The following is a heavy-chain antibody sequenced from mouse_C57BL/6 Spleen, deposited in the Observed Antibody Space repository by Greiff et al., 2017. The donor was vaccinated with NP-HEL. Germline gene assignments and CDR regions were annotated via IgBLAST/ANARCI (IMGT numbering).Heavy chain of an antibody. CDR3: NTYDYSAWFAY. D-gene: IGHD2-4*01. V-gene: IGHV14-4*01. J-gene: IGHJ3*01. CDR1: GFNIKDDY. CDR2: IDPENGDT. Sequence: VQLKESGAELVRPGASVKLSCTASGFNIKDDYMHWVKQRPEQGLEWIGWIDPENGDTEYASKFQGKATITADTSSNTAYLQLSSLTSEDTAVYYCNTYDYSAWFAYWGQGTLVTVSA.